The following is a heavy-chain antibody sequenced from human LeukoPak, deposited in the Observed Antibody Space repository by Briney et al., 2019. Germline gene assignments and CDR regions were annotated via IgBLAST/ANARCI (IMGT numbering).Heavy chain of an antibody. D-gene: IGHD5-12*01. CDR1: GGSISSGSYY. Sequence: SETLSLTCTVSGGSISSGSYYWSWIRQPAGKGLEWIGRIYTSGSTNYNPSLRSRVTMSVDTSKNQFSLKLSSVTAADTAVYYCARDRSGYDFSLNWFDPWGQGTLVTVSS. CDR3: ARDRSGYDFSLNWFDP. CDR2: IYTSGST. J-gene: IGHJ5*02. V-gene: IGHV4-61*02.